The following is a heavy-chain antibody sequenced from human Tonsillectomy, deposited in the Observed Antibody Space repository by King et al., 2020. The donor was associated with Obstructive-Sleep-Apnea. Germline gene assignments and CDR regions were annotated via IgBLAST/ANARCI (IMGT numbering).Heavy chain of an antibody. Sequence: QLQESGPGLVKPLQTLSLTCTVSDGSISRGGYYWNWIRQHPGKGLEWIGYIYHSGGTYYNPSLKGRVTISVDTSKNQFSLNLGSVTAADTVVYYCATINYYGYSKGAYXGQGTLVTVSS. CDR3: ATINYYGYSKGAY. CDR2: IYHSGGT. D-gene: IGHD3-10*01. J-gene: IGHJ4*02. CDR1: DGSISRGGYY. V-gene: IGHV4-31*03.